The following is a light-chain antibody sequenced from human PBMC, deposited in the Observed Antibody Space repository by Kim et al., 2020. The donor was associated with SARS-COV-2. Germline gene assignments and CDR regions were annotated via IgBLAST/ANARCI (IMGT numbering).Light chain of an antibody. CDR1: QSISSN. J-gene: IGKJ2*01. V-gene: IGKV3-11*01. CDR3: QQRSNWPLT. Sequence: PGEKSPLSCRASQSISSNLAWYQQNPCQAPRLLIYDASNRATGITPRFSGSGSGTDFSLTISSLEPEDFAVYYCQQRSNWPLTFGQGTKLEI. CDR2: DAS.